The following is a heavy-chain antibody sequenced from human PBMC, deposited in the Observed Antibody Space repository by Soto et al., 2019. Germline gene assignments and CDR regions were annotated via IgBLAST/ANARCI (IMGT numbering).Heavy chain of an antibody. CDR3: VRTSLVVAAATREDY. J-gene: IGHJ4*02. CDR2: INSDGSST. Sequence: PGGSLRLSCAASGFTFSSYWMHWVRQAPGKGLVWVSRINSDGSSTSDADTVKGRFTISRDNAKNTLYLQMNSLRAEDTAVYYSVRTSLVVAAATREDYWGQGTLVTVSS. CDR1: GFTFSSYW. D-gene: IGHD2-15*01. V-gene: IGHV3-74*01.